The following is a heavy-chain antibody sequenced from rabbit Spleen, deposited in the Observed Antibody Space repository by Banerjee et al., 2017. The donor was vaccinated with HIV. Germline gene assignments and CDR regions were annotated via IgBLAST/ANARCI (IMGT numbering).Heavy chain of an antibody. J-gene: IGHJ4*01. V-gene: IGHV1S45*01. CDR3: ARDLTSVIGWNFNL. Sequence: QEQLVESGGGLVQPEGSLTLTCTASGFDFSSRYYMCWVRQAPGKGLEWIGCIVTSSGSTYYASWAKGRFTISKTSSTTVTLQVTSLTAADTATYFCARDLTSVIGWNFNLWGQGTLV. D-gene: IGHD1-1*01. CDR2: IVTSSGST. CDR1: GFDFSSRYY.